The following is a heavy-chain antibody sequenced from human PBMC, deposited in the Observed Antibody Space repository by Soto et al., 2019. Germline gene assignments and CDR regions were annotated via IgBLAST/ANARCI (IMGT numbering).Heavy chain of an antibody. V-gene: IGHV3-9*01. Sequence: SLRLSCAASGFTFDDYAMHWVRQAPGKGLEWVSGISWNSGSIGYADSVKGRFTISRDNAKNSLYLQMNSLRAEDTALYYCAKDGCSSTSCPSPGYWFDPWGQGTLVTVSS. CDR2: ISWNSGSI. J-gene: IGHJ5*02. CDR1: GFTFDDYA. CDR3: AKDGCSSTSCPSPGYWFDP. D-gene: IGHD2-2*01.